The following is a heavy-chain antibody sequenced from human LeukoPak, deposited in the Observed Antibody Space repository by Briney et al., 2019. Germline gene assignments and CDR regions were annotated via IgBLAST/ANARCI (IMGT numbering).Heavy chain of an antibody. Sequence: GGSLRLSCAAPGFDFGSYDMHWVRQVPGRGLEWVAIIWLDGSATYYGDSVKGRFTVSRDNTNNTLYLQMNSLRVEDTAVYYGARDLNREDFDYWGQGTLVAVSS. V-gene: IGHV3-33*01. CDR1: GFDFGSYD. J-gene: IGHJ4*02. CDR3: ARDLNREDFDY. D-gene: IGHD1-14*01. CDR2: IWLDGSAT.